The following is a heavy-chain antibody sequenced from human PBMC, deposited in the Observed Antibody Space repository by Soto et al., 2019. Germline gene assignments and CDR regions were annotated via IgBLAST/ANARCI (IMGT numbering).Heavy chain of an antibody. D-gene: IGHD2-2*01. J-gene: IGHJ4*02. CDR3: ARAVVVPAAIRLYSSGWFYFDY. CDR2: IYTSGST. V-gene: IGHV4-4*07. CDR1: GGSISSYY. Sequence: SETLSLTCTVSGGSISSYYWSWIRQPAGKGLEWIGRIYTSGSTNYNPSLKSRVTMSVDTSKNQFSLKLSSVTAADTAVYYCARAVVVPAAIRLYSSGWFYFDYWGQGTLVTSPQ.